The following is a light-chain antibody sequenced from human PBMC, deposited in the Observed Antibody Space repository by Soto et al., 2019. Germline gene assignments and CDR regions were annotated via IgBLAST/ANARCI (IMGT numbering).Light chain of an antibody. CDR3: QQYNSYSPT. J-gene: IGKJ1*01. CDR2: DAS. V-gene: IGKV1-5*01. Sequence: DIQMTQSPSTLSASVGDRVTITCRASQSISSWLAWYQQKPGKAPKLLIYDASSLESGVPSRFSGSRSGTEFNLTISSLQPDNFATDYGQQYNSYSPTVGQGTKVEIK. CDR1: QSISSW.